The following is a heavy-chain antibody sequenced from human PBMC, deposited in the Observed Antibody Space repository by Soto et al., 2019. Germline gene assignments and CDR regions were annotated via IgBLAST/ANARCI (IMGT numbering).Heavy chain of an antibody. CDR1: GFTVSSNY. Sequence: EVQLAESGGGLVQPGESLRLSCAVSGFTVSSNYMNWVRQAPGKGLEWVSVIHSGASTYYADSVKDRFIISRDYSKNTLYLQMNSLRVEDTATYYCARALEMATIGTFDIWGRGTMVTVSS. V-gene: IGHV3-66*01. D-gene: IGHD5-12*01. CDR3: ARALEMATIGTFDI. J-gene: IGHJ3*02. CDR2: IHSGAST.